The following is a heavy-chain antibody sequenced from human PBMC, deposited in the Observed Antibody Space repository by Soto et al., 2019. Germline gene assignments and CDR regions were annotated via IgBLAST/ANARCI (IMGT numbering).Heavy chain of an antibody. CDR2: ISKSSSVI. CDR3: ARVNLRFSYGIDV. Sequence: EVQLVESGGGLVQPGGSLRLSCAASGSTFSSSEMHWVRQAPGKGLEWSSYISKSSSVIYYADSVKGRCTISRDNDKNLLYLKMNSLRDEDTAVYFCARVNLRFSYGIDVWGQGTTVTVSS. V-gene: IGHV3-48*03. CDR1: GSTFSSSE. J-gene: IGHJ6*02. D-gene: IGHD3-3*01.